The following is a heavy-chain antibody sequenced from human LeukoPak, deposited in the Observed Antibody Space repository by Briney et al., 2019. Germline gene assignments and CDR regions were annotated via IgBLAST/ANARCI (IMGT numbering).Heavy chain of an antibody. CDR1: GFIFDDYA. V-gene: IGHV3-9*01. Sequence: PGGSLRLSCAASGFIFDDYAMQWVRQARGKGLEWVSGNSWNSGSIGYADSVKGRFTISRDNAKNSLYLQMNSLRAEDTALYYCAKDTYYGSGSHGWDYWGQGTLVSVSS. CDR3: AKDTYYGSGSHGWDY. D-gene: IGHD3-10*01. J-gene: IGHJ4*02. CDR2: NSWNSGSI.